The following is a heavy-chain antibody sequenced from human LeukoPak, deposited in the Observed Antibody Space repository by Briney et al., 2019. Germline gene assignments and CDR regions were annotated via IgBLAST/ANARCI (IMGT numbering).Heavy chain of an antibody. D-gene: IGHD6-19*01. J-gene: IGHJ3*02. CDR3: VRNQAEASNHGAMDI. V-gene: IGHV4-28*01. CDR2: IFYNGGA. Sequence: SETLSLTCTVSGYSITSSNCWGWIRQPPGKGLEWIGYIFYNGGAYYNTSLNSRVTMSIDASENQFSLKLRSVTAVDTAMYYCVRNQAEASNHGAMDIWGQGTMVTVSS. CDR1: GYSITSSNC.